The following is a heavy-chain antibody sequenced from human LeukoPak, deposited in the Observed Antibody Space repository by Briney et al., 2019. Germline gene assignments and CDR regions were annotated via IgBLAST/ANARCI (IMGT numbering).Heavy chain of an antibody. Sequence: PGGTLRLSCAASGSTFSSYAMSWVRQAPGKGLEWVSAISGSGGSTYYADSVKGRFTISRDNSKNTLYLQMNSLRAEDTAVYYCAKDLYYYGSGSYYNFASLDYWGQGTLVTVSS. CDR1: GSTFSSYA. J-gene: IGHJ4*02. CDR2: ISGSGGST. V-gene: IGHV3-23*01. CDR3: AKDLYYYGSGSYYNFASLDY. D-gene: IGHD3-10*01.